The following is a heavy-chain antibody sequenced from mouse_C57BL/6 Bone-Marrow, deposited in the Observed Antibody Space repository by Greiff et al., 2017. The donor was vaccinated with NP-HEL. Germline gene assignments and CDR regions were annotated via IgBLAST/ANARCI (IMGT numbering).Heavy chain of an antibody. CDR3: ARGYYYGSSYGY. V-gene: IGHV1-55*01. J-gene: IGHJ2*01. CDR2: IYPGSGST. D-gene: IGHD1-1*01. Sequence: VQLQQPGAELVKPGASVKMSCKASGYTFTSYWITWVKQRPGQGLEWIGDIYPGSGSTKYNEQFKRKATLTVDTSSSTAYMQLSSLTSEDSAVYYCARGYYYGSSYGYWGQGTTLTVSS. CDR1: GYTFTSYW.